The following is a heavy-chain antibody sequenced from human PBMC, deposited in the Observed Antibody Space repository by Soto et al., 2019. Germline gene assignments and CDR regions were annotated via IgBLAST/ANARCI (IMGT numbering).Heavy chain of an antibody. CDR2: IYPGDSDT. Sequence: VESLKISCKGSGYSFTSYWIGCFLQMPVKGLEWMGIIYPGDSDTRYSPSFQGQVTISADKSISTAYLQWSSLKASDTAMYYCARQGRDGYNYDYYYGMDVWGQGTTVTVSS. CDR3: ARQGRDGYNYDYYYGMDV. V-gene: IGHV5-51*01. J-gene: IGHJ6*02. CDR1: GYSFTSYW. D-gene: IGHD5-12*01.